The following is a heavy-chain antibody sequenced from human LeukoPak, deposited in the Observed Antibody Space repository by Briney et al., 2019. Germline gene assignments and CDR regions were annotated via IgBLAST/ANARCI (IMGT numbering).Heavy chain of an antibody. CDR3: ARGSITMIVVVVGAFDI. J-gene: IGHJ3*02. Sequence: SETLSLTCAVYGGSLSGYYWSWIRQPPGKGLEWIGEINHSGSTNYNPSLKSRVTISVDTSKNQFSLKLSSVTAADTAVYYCARGSITMIVVVVGAFDIWGQGTMVTVSS. CDR2: INHSGST. D-gene: IGHD3-22*01. V-gene: IGHV4-34*01. CDR1: GGSLSGYY.